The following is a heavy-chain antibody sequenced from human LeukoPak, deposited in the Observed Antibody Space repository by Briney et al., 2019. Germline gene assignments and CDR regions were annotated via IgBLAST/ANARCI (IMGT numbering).Heavy chain of an antibody. Sequence: ASVKVSCKASGYTFANYGISWVRQAPGQGLEWMGWISDYNANTNYAQKFQGRVTMTTATSTTTAYMEMRSLRSDDTAVYYCARVGYGAYYLDYWGQGTLVTVSS. D-gene: IGHD4-17*01. V-gene: IGHV1-18*01. CDR3: ARVGYGAYYLDY. CDR2: ISDYNANT. CDR1: GYTFANYG. J-gene: IGHJ4*02.